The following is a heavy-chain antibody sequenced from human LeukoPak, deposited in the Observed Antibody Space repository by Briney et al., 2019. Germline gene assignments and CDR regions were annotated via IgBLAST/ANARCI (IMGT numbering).Heavy chain of an antibody. CDR3: AIIALAVGTGSRTRTFDY. Sequence: GWALRLSCAASGFTFSDYYMSWIRQAPGKGLEWVSYISSSGTGIYDADSVKGRFSIARDNAKNSLYMQMNGLRPEDTAVYYCAIIALAVGTGSRTRTFDYWGQGTLVTVSS. D-gene: IGHD3-10*01. CDR1: GFTFSDYY. V-gene: IGHV3-11*04. CDR2: ISSSGTGI. J-gene: IGHJ4*02.